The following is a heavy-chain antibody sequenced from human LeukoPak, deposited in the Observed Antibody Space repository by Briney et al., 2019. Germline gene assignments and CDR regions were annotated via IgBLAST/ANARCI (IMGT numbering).Heavy chain of an antibody. D-gene: IGHD5-24*01. CDR2: INHSGST. V-gene: IGHV4-34*01. Sequence: SETLSLTCAVYGGSFSGYYWSWIRQPPGKGLEWIGEINHSGSTNYNPSLKSRVTISVDTSKNQFSLKLNSVTAADTAVYYCARASRDGYNYFKLFFDYWGQGTLVTVSS. CDR1: GGSFSGYY. CDR3: ARASRDGYNYFKLFFDY. J-gene: IGHJ4*02.